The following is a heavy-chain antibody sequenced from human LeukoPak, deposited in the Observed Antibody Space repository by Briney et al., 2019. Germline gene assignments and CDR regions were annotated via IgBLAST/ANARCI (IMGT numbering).Heavy chain of an antibody. Sequence: ASVKVSCKASGYIFTKFGINWVRQAPGQGLEWMGWVSADNGNTNYAKKFQGRVTMTTDTSTGTAYMELSRLRSDDTAVYYCARGPNSSSWYLYYYYMDVWGKGTTVTVSS. J-gene: IGHJ6*03. CDR2: VSADNGNT. D-gene: IGHD6-13*01. CDR1: GYIFTKFG. CDR3: ARGPNSSSWYLYYYYMDV. V-gene: IGHV1-18*01.